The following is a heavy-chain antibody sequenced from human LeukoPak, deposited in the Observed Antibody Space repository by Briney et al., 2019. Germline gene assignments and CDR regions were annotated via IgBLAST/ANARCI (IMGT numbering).Heavy chain of an antibody. CDR1: GYTFTSYG. CDR3: ARAGTGTTYLFDY. J-gene: IGHJ4*02. D-gene: IGHD1-14*01. CDR2: ISAYNGNT. V-gene: IGHV1-18*01. Sequence: ASVKVSCKASGYTFTSYGISWVRQAPGQGLEWMGWISAYNGNTNYAQKLQGRVTITTDESTSTAYMELSSLRSEDTAVYYCARAGTGTTYLFDYWGQGTLVTVSS.